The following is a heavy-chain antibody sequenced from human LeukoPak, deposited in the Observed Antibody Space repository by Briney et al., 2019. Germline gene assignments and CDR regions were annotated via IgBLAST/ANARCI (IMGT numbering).Heavy chain of an antibody. J-gene: IGHJ3*02. Sequence: GGSLRLSCAASGFTFSSYGMHWVRQAPGKGLEWVTVISYVGSNNYYADSVKGRFTISRDNSKNTLYLEMDSLRVEDTAVYYCAKSTLAYCGGDCYSAAFDIWGQGTMVTVSS. CDR3: AKSTLAYCGGDCYSAAFDI. D-gene: IGHD2-21*02. CDR1: GFTFSSYG. V-gene: IGHV3-30*18. CDR2: ISYVGSNN.